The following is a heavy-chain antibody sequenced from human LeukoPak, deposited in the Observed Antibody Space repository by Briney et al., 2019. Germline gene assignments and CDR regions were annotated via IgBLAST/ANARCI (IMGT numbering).Heavy chain of an antibody. D-gene: IGHD1-26*01. V-gene: IGHV3-11*03. J-gene: IGHJ4*02. CDR2: ISSSGSHT. CDR1: RSSLSDYY. Sequence: GGSLRLSCVASRSSLSDYYMSWIRQAPGKGLEWVSYISSSGSHTNYADSVTGRFTISRNNAKKSLHLQMNSLRAEDTAVYYCARHPDGSLSLDYWGEGTLVTVS. CDR3: ARHPDGSLSLDY.